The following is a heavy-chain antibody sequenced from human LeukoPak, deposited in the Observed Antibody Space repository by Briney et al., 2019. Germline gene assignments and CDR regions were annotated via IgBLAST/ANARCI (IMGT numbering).Heavy chain of an antibody. J-gene: IGHJ4*02. V-gene: IGHV3-9*01. CDR1: GFTFDDYA. Sequence: GRSLRLSCAASGFTFDDYAMHWVRQASGKGLEWVSGISWNSGSIGYADSVKGRFTISRDNAKNSLYLQMNSLRAEDTALYYCAKGYSSSWSIDYWGQETLVTVSS. CDR2: ISWNSGSI. CDR3: AKGYSSSWSIDY. D-gene: IGHD6-13*01.